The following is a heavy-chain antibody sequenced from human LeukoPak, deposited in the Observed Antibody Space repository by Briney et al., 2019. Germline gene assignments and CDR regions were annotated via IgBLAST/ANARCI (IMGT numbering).Heavy chain of an antibody. CDR2: IKQDGTTE. CDR3: AGGSGWLIEH. Sequence: ETLSLTCAVYGGSFSGYYWSWIRQPPGKGLEWVANIKQDGTTEYYVDSVKGRFTISRDNAKKSLSLQMNSLRAEDTAVYYCAGGSGWLIEHWGQGTLVTVSS. V-gene: IGHV3-7*03. J-gene: IGHJ1*01. D-gene: IGHD6-19*01. CDR1: GGSFSGYY.